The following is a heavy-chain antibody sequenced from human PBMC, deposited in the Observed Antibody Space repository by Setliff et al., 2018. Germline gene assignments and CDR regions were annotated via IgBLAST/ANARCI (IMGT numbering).Heavy chain of an antibody. CDR3: ARHKGYYDSRNYLTWLGS. Sequence: PGESLKISCQASGYIFTNLWVGWVRQTPGKGLEWMGMIYPSDSDTRYSPSFLGQVTISADKSVRTAYLQWNRLKASDTAMYYCARHKGYYDSRNYLTWLGSWGQGTLVTVSS. CDR2: IYPSDSDT. CDR1: GYIFTNLW. V-gene: IGHV5-51*01. J-gene: IGHJ5*01. D-gene: IGHD3-22*01.